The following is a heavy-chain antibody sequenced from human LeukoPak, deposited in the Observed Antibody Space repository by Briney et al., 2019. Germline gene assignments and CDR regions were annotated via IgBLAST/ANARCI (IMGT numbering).Heavy chain of an antibody. CDR1: GGSISSSSYY. CDR3: ARLSGGGCFDY. J-gene: IGHJ4*02. D-gene: IGHD3-10*01. Sequence: SETLSLTCTVSGGSISSSSYYWGWIRQPPGQGLEWIGSIYYSGSTYYNPSLKSRVTISVDTSKNQFSLKLSSVTAADTAVYYCARLSGGGCFDYWGQGTLVTVSS. V-gene: IGHV4-39*07. CDR2: IYYSGST.